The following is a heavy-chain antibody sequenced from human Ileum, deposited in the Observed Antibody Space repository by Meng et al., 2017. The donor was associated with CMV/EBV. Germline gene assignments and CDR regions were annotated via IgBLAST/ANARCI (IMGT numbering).Heavy chain of an antibody. D-gene: IGHD1-26*01. CDR3: TTTFEY. J-gene: IGHJ4*02. CDR2: IDTDGSGT. Sequence: EVELLGAGGGLVQPGRSLGLSCEASGFIFSNYWMHWVRQTPGKGLVWVARIDTDGSGTSYADSVKGRFTISRDNAKNMVYLQMNSLRVEDTAVYYCTTTFEYWAQGTLVTVSS. CDR1: GFIFSNYW. V-gene: IGHV3-74*01.